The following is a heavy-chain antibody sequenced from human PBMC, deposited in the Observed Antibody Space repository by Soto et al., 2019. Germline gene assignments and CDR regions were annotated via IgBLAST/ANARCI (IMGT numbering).Heavy chain of an antibody. CDR2: INTYNGNR. D-gene: IGHD3-22*01. J-gene: IGHJ4*02. CDR3: ARDRLRGYASSGVYS. CDR1: GYSFSSYG. Sequence: QVQLVQSGAELRKPGASVKVSCKASGYSFSSYGINWVRQAPGQGLEWMGWINTYNGNRNYAQKCEYRVTMTTATSTNTVYMALRSLKSDDTAIYYCARDRLRGYASSGVYSWGPGNLVTVP. V-gene: IGHV1-18*01.